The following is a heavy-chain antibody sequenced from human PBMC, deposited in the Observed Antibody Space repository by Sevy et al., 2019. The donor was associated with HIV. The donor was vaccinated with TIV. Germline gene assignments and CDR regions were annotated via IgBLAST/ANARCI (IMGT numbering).Heavy chain of an antibody. J-gene: IGHJ4*02. CDR2: IWSDGAYQ. Sequence: GGSLRLTCAATGFTFSNYAMHWVRQAPGKGLEWVAIIWSDGAYQYHGDSVKGRFTISRDNSKNTLYLQMNNVRVEDTAVYYCARGGYYYDNAAYYALDSWGQGTLVTVSS. CDR1: GFTFSNYA. V-gene: IGHV3-33*01. D-gene: IGHD3-22*01. CDR3: ARGGYYYDNAAYYALDS.